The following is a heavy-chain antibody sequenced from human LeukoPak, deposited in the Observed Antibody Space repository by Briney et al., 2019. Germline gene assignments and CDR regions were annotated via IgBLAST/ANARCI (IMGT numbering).Heavy chain of an antibody. CDR1: GYTFTSYY. CDR3: ARDVEARDIVVVPAAVTDY. CDR2: INPSGGST. V-gene: IGHV1-46*01. D-gene: IGHD2-2*01. J-gene: IGHJ4*02. Sequence: ASVKVSCKASGYTFTSYYMHWVRQAPGQGLEWMGIINPSGGSTSYAQKFQGRVTMTRDTSTSTVYMELSSLRSEDTAVYYCARDVEARDIVVVPAAVTDYWGQGTLVTVSS.